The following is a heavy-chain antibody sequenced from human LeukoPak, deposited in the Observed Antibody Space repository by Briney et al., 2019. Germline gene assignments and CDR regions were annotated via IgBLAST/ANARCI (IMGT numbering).Heavy chain of an antibody. D-gene: IGHD3-16*02. J-gene: IGHJ3*02. CDR3: ARADEYVWGSYRRRNAFDI. V-gene: IGHV3-66*03. CDR1: GFTVSSNS. Sequence: PGGSLRLSCTVSGFTVSSNSMSWVRQAPGKGLEWVSFIYSGTIHYSDSVKGRITISRDNSKNTLYLQMNSLRAEDTAVYYCARADEYVWGSYRRRNAFDIWGQGTMVTVSS. CDR2: IYSGTI.